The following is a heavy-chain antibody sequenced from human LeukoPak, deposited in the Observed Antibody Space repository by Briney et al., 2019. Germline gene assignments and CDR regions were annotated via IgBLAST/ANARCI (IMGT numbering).Heavy chain of an antibody. Sequence: SETLSLTCTVSGGSISSGGYYWSWIRQPPGKGLEWIGYIYYSGSTNYNPSLKSRVTISVDTSKNQFSLKLSSVTAADTAVYYCARGSSSCFDYWGQGTLVTVSS. D-gene: IGHD6-13*01. CDR1: GGSISSGGYY. V-gene: IGHV4-61*08. CDR3: ARGSSSCFDY. J-gene: IGHJ4*02. CDR2: IYYSGST.